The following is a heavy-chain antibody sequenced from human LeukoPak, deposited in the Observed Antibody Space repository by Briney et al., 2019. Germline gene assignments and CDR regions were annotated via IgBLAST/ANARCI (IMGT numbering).Heavy chain of an antibody. D-gene: IGHD2-21*02. Sequence: GGSLRLSCAASGFTFSSFGMSWVRQAPGKGLEWVSTISGSGSITYYADSMKGRFTISRDNSKNTLYLQVNSLRAEDMAVYYCAKDLWSVVTLTLDYWGQGTLVTVSS. V-gene: IGHV3-23*01. CDR3: AKDLWSVVTLTLDY. J-gene: IGHJ4*02. CDR2: ISGSGSIT. CDR1: GFTFSSFG.